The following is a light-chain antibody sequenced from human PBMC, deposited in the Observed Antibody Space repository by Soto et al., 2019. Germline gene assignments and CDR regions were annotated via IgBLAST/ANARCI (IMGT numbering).Light chain of an antibody. V-gene: IGKV3-20*01. Sequence: EIVLTQSPGTLSLSPGESATLSCRASQSVSSTYLAWLQQKAGQAPRLLIHGASSRAIGIPDRFSGSGSGTDFTLTISRLEPEDFAVYYCQQYGSYRWTFGQGTKVEIK. CDR2: GAS. CDR1: QSVSSTY. CDR3: QQYGSYRWT. J-gene: IGKJ1*01.